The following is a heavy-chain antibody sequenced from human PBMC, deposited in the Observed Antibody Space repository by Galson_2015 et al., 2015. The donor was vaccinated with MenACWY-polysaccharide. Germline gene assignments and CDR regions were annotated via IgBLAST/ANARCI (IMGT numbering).Heavy chain of an antibody. CDR3: ARDRYCSSTSCYGMDV. CDR1: GFTFSSYW. CDR2: INSDGSST. Sequence: SLRLSFAASGFTFSSYWMHWVRQAPGKGLVWVSRINSDGSSTSYADSVKGRFTISRDNAKNTLYLQMNSLRAEDTDVYYCARDRYCSSTSCYGMDVWGQGTTVTVSS. V-gene: IGHV3-74*01. J-gene: IGHJ6*02. D-gene: IGHD2-2*01.